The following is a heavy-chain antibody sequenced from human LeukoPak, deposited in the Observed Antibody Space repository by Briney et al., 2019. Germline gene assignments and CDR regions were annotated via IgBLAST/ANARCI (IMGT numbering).Heavy chain of an antibody. D-gene: IGHD3-22*01. CDR1: GGSFSGYY. V-gene: IGHV4-34*01. Sequence: PSETLSLTCAVYGGSFSGYYWSWIRQPPGKGLEWIGEINHSGSTNYNPSLKSRVTISVDTSKNQFSLKLSSVTAADTAVYYCARPYYYGSSGYYYAFVYWGQGTLVTVSS. CDR3: ARPYYYGSSGYYYAFVY. J-gene: IGHJ4*02. CDR2: INHSGST.